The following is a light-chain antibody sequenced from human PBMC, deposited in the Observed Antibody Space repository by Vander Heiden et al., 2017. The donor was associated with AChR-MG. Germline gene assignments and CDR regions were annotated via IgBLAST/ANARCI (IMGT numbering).Light chain of an antibody. CDR2: DVN. CDR3: CSYTISTTYV. J-gene: IGLJ1*01. Sequence: QSALTQPASVSGSPGQSITISCTGTSSDVGGYNYVSWYQQLPAKAPKLIVYDVNNRPSGVSSRFSGSKSGNTASLTISGLQAEDEADYYCCSYTISTTYVFGTGTKVTVL. CDR1: SSDVGGYNY. V-gene: IGLV2-14*01.